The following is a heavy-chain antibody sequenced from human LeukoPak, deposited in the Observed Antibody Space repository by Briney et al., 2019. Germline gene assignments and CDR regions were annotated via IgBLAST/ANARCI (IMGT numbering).Heavy chain of an antibody. J-gene: IGHJ4*02. Sequence: TPSETLSLTCTVSGGSISSYYWSWIRQPPGKGLEWIGYIYYSGSTNYNPSLKSRVTISVDTSKNQFSLKLSSVTAADTAVYYCARLARGSYSTEFDYWGQGTLVTVSS. D-gene: IGHD1-26*01. V-gene: IGHV4-59*08. CDR2: IYYSGST. CDR3: ARLARGSYSTEFDY. CDR1: GGSISSYY.